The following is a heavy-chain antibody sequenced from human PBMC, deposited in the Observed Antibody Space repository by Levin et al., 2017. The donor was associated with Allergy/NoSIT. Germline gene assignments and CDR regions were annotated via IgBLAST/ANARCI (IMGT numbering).Heavy chain of an antibody. CDR3: TTAPSLGSSSWYFVEGFEPGMDV. J-gene: IGHJ6*02. D-gene: IGHD6-13*01. CDR1: GFTFSNAW. Sequence: GGSLRLSCAASGFTFSNAWMSWVRQAPGKGLEWVGRIKSKTDGGTTDYAAPVKGRFTISRDDSKNTLYLQMNSLKTEDTAVYYCTTAPSLGSSSWYFVEGFEPGMDVWGQGTTVTVSS. V-gene: IGHV3-15*01. CDR2: IKSKTDGGTT.